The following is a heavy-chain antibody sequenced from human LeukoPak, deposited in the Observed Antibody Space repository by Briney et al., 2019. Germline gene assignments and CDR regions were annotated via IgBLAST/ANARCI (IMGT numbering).Heavy chain of an antibody. CDR2: ISSSSSYI. CDR3: ARAHNWKYGTFDY. CDR1: GFTFSSYS. J-gene: IGHJ4*02. Sequence: PGGSLRLSCAASGFTFSSYSMNWVRQAPGKGPEWVSCISSSSSYIYYADSVKGRFTISRDNAKNSLYLQINSLRVEDTAVYYCARAHNWKYGTFDYWGQGTLVTVSS. D-gene: IGHD1-7*01. V-gene: IGHV3-21*01.